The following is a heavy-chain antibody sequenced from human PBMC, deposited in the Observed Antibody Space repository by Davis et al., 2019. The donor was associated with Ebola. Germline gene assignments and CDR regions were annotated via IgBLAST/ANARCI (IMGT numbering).Heavy chain of an antibody. CDR1: GGSFSGSY. V-gene: IGHV4-34*01. CDR2: INHSAST. CDR3: ARGRLAAAGRADNWFDP. Sequence: SETLSLTCAVSGGSFSGSYWRWIRQPPGKGLEWIGEINHSASTYYNPSLKCRVTISADTSKNQFSLKLSSVTAADTAVYYCARGRLAAAGRADNWFDPWGQGTLVTVSS. D-gene: IGHD6-13*01. J-gene: IGHJ5*02.